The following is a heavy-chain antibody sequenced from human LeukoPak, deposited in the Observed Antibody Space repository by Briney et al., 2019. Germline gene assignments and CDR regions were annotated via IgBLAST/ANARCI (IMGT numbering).Heavy chain of an antibody. Sequence: GASVKVSCKASGYTFTNYGISWVRQAPGQGLEWMGWISGYNGNTNYAQKFQGRITMTTDTSTSTGYMELRSLRSDDTAVYYCARGTIVVAYLKYYFDYWGQGTLVTVSS. CDR2: ISGYNGNT. CDR3: ARGTIVVAYLKYYFDY. CDR1: GYTFTNYG. V-gene: IGHV1-18*01. D-gene: IGHD2-15*01. J-gene: IGHJ4*02.